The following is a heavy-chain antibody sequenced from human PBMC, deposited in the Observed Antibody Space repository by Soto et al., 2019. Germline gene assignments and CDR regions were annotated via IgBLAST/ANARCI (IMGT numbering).Heavy chain of an antibody. V-gene: IGHV4-59*12. J-gene: IGHJ4*02. Sequence: SETLSLTCTVSSDSISNYYCSWFRQPPGKGLEWIGYMHYNGYTSYNPSLRSRVTISVDTSKNQFSLKLSSVTAADTAVYYCARVTDYWGPGILVP. CDR3: ARVTDY. CDR1: SDSISNYY. CDR2: MHYNGYT.